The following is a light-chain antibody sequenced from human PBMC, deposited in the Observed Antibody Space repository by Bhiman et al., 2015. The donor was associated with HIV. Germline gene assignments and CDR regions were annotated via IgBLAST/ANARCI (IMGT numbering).Light chain of an antibody. Sequence: CTGSGSDVGGYNHVSWYQQHPGKAPKLMIYDVSNRPSGVSNRFSGSKSGNTASLTITGLRADDEADYYCQSYDISLSRYVFGTGSKVTVL. V-gene: IGLV2-14*03. J-gene: IGLJ1*01. CDR3: QSYDISLSRYV. CDR2: DVS. CDR1: GSDVGGYNH.